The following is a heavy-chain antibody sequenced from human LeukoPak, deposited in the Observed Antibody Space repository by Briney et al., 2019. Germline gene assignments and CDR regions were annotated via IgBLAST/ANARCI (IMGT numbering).Heavy chain of an antibody. CDR1: GFTFSSYS. J-gene: IGHJ4*02. CDR2: ISSSSSYI. V-gene: IGHV3-21*01. D-gene: IGHD3-22*01. Sequence: GGSLRLSCAASGFTFSSYSMNWVRQAPGKGLEWVSSISSSSSYIYYADSVKGRFTISRDNAKNSLYLQMNSLRAEDTAVYYCARVVGDYYDSSGYYAGGFDYWGQGTLVTVSS. CDR3: ARVVGDYYDSSGYYAGGFDY.